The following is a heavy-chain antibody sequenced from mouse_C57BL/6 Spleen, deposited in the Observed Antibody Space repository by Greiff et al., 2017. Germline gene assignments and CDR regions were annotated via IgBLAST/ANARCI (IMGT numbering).Heavy chain of an antibody. CDR3: ARSYGCDEGFDY. D-gene: IGHD2-2*01. J-gene: IGHJ2*01. CDR1: GYTFTTYP. CDR2: FHPYNDDT. V-gene: IGHV1-47*01. Sequence: VKLQESGAELVKPGASVKMSCKASGYTFTTYPIEWMKQNHGKSLEWIGNFHPYNDDTKYNEKFKGKATLTVEKSSSTVYLELSRLTSDDSAVYYCARSYGCDEGFDYWGQGTTLTVSS.